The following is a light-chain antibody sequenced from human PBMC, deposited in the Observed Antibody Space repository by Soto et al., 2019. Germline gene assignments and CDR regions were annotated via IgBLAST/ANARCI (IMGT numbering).Light chain of an antibody. Sequence: DIVMTQSPDSLAVSLGERATINCKSSQSVLHSSNNKNYLAWYQQKPGQPPKLLIYWASTRESGVPDRFSGSGSGTDFTLTTSSLQAEDVAAYYCQQYYSSPPTFSQGTKVEIK. CDR3: QQYYSSPPT. J-gene: IGKJ1*01. CDR1: QSVLHSSNNKNY. V-gene: IGKV4-1*01. CDR2: WAS.